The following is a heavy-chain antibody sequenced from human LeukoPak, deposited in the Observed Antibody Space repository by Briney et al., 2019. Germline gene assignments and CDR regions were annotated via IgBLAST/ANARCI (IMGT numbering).Heavy chain of an antibody. CDR2: INHSGST. CDR1: GGSFSGYY. D-gene: IGHD6-6*01. CDR3: ARIAARPTLYIFDY. J-gene: IGHJ4*02. Sequence: SETLSLTCAVYGGSFSGYYWSWIRQPPGKGLEWIGEINHSGSTNYNPSLKSRVTISVGTSKNQFSLKLSSVTAADTAVYYCARIAARPTLYIFDYWGQGTLVTVSS. V-gene: IGHV4-34*01.